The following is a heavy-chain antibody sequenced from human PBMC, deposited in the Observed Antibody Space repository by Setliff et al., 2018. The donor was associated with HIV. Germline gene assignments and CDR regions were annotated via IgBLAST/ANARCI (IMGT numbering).Heavy chain of an antibody. D-gene: IGHD6-19*01. V-gene: IGHV1-18*01. CDR1: GYTFTTYG. CDR3: ARDRTHRSGWYGYFEY. CDR2: ISTYSDET. Sequence: GASVKVSCKPSGYTFTTYGLSWVRQAPGQGLEWMGWISTYSDETSYSQNLQGRLTMTTDTSTGTAYMEVSSLRSDDTAVYYCARDRTHRSGWYGYFEYWGQGTLVTVSS. J-gene: IGHJ4*02.